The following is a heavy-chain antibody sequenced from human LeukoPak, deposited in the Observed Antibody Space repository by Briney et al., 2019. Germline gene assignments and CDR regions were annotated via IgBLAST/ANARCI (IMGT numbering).Heavy chain of an antibody. D-gene: IGHD2-2*01. CDR1: GGSFSGYY. Sequence: SETLSLTCAVYGGSFSGYYWSWIRQPPGKGLEWIGEINHSGSTNYNPSLKSRVTVSVDTSKNQFSLKLSSVTAADTAVYYCARGVVVVPAATSGSSFDYWGQGTLVTVSS. V-gene: IGHV4-34*01. J-gene: IGHJ4*02. CDR3: ARGVVVVPAATSGSSFDY. CDR2: INHSGST.